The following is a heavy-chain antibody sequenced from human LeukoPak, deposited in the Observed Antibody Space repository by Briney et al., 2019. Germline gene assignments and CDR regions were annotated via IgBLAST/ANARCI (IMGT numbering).Heavy chain of an antibody. Sequence: ASVKVSCKASGGTFSSYAISWVRQAPGQGLEWMGWISAYNGNTNYAQKLQGRVTMTTDTSTSTAYMELRSLRSDDAAVYYCAREDYYDSGSNDYWGQGTLVTVSS. D-gene: IGHD3-22*01. V-gene: IGHV1-18*01. CDR2: ISAYNGNT. CDR3: AREDYYDSGSNDY. J-gene: IGHJ4*02. CDR1: GGTFSSYA.